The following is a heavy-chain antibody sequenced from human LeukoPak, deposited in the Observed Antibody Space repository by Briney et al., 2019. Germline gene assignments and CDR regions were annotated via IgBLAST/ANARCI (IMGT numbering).Heavy chain of an antibody. D-gene: IGHD3-22*01. V-gene: IGHV1-8*01. CDR1: GYTFTSYD. Sequence: ASVKVSCKASGYTFTSYDINWVLQATGQGLEWMGWMNPNSGNTGYAQKFQGRVTMTRNTSISTAYMELSSLRSEDTAVYYCARGSYYYDSSGYWPPFDYWGQGTLVTVSS. CDR3: ARGSYYYDSSGYWPPFDY. CDR2: MNPNSGNT. J-gene: IGHJ4*02.